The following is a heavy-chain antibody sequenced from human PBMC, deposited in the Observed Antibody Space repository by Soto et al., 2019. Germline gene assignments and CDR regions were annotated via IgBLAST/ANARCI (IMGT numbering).Heavy chain of an antibody. D-gene: IGHD3-16*01. CDR2: INHSGST. V-gene: IGHV4-34*01. CDR3: ARGSPKRGRVGGVPLTRYYYNMDV. J-gene: IGHJ6*03. Sequence: SETLSLTCAVYGGSFSGYYWSWIRQPPGKGLEWIGEINHSGSTNYNPSLKSRVTISVDTSKNQFSLKLSSVTAADTAVYYCARGSPKRGRVGGVPLTRYYYNMDVGGKGTTVTFPS. CDR1: GGSFSGYY.